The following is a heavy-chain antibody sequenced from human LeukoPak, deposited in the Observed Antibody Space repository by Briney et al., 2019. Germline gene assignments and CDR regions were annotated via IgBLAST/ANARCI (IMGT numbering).Heavy chain of an antibody. V-gene: IGHV4-34*01. Sequence: PSETLSLTCAVYGGSFSGYYWSWIRQPPGKGLEWIGEINHSGSTNYNPSLKSRVTISVDTSKNQFSLKLSSVSAADTAVYYCARYPYYYDSSGYYYFDYWGQGTLVTVSS. D-gene: IGHD3-22*01. CDR3: ARYPYYYDSSGYYYFDY. CDR1: GGSFSGYY. CDR2: INHSGST. J-gene: IGHJ4*02.